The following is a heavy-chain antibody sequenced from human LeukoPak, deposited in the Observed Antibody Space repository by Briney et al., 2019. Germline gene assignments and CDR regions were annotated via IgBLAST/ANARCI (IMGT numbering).Heavy chain of an antibody. V-gene: IGHV4-4*07. J-gene: IGHJ3*02. CDR2: IYTSGST. CDR3: ARHVRSFGELYAFDI. D-gene: IGHD3-10*01. CDR1: GGSISSYY. Sequence: PSETLSLTCTVSGGSISSYYWSWIRQPAGKGLEWIGRIYTSGSTNYNPSLKSRVTISVDTSKNQFSLKLSSVTAADTAVYYCARHVRSFGELYAFDIWGQGTMVTVSS.